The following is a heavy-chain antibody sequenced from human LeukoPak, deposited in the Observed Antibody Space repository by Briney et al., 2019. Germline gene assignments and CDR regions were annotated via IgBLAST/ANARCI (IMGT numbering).Heavy chain of an antibody. CDR3: ASLYGSGPNWFDP. Sequence: GGSLRLSCAASGFTLNTYLIHWVRQAPGKGLEWVGLISSDGNKKYYADSVRGRFTISRDNSKNTLFLQMDSLRPEDTAVYYCASLYGSGPNWFDPWGQGTLVTVSS. V-gene: IGHV3-30*04. D-gene: IGHD3-10*01. CDR1: GFTLNTYL. J-gene: IGHJ5*02. CDR2: ISSDGNKK.